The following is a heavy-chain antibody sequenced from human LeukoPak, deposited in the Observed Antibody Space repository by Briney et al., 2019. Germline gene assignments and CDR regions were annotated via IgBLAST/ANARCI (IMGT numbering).Heavy chain of an antibody. CDR1: GFTFSSYW. V-gene: IGHV3-33*08. Sequence: GGSLRLSCAASGFTFSSYWMHWVRQAPGKGLEWVAVIWYDGSNKYYAESVKGRFTISKDNPKNTLYLQMNSLRAEDTAVYYCARGGYDSDWKITNFDYWGQGTLVTVSS. CDR2: IWYDGSNK. J-gene: IGHJ4*02. CDR3: ARGGYDSDWKITNFDY. D-gene: IGHD6-19*01.